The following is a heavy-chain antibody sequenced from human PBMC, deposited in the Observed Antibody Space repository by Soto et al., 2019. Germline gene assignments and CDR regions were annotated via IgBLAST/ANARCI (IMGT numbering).Heavy chain of an antibody. CDR2: ISYDGSNK. J-gene: IGHJ3*02. Sequence: QVQLVESGGGVVQPGRSLRLSCAASGFTFSSYGMHWVRQAPGKGLAWVAVISYDGSNKYYADSVKGRFTISRDNSKNTLYLQMNSLRAEDTAVYYCAKYGFGELGSDDAFDIWGQGTMVTVSS. D-gene: IGHD3-10*01. CDR3: AKYGFGELGSDDAFDI. V-gene: IGHV3-30*18. CDR1: GFTFSSYG.